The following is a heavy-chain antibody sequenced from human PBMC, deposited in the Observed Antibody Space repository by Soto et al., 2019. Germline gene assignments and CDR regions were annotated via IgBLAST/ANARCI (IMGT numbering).Heavy chain of an antibody. CDR3: ARDMIVFTVPYFDY. D-gene: IGHD3-16*01. CDR1: GGSSKNYA. CDR2: IIPISGTA. Sequence: QVQLVQSGAEVKKPGSSVKVSCKASGGSSKNYAISWVRQAPGQGLEWMGGIIPISGTADYAQKFQGRLTITADKSTNTAYMELSSLRSEDTAVYYCARDMIVFTVPYFDYWGQGTLVTVSS. J-gene: IGHJ4*02. V-gene: IGHV1-69*06.